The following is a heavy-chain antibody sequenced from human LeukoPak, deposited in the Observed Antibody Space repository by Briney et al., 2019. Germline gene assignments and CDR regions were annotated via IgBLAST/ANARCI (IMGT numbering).Heavy chain of an antibody. CDR1: GYTSTSYY. CDR2: INPSGGST. J-gene: IGHJ4*02. V-gene: IGHV1-46*01. D-gene: IGHD2-2*02. CDR3: ARGYCSRTNCYIIDY. Sequence: ASVKVSCKASGYTSTSYYMHWVRQAPGQGLEWMGIINPSGGSTSYAQKFQGRVTMTRDTSTSTVYMELSSLRSEDTAVYYCARGYCSRTNCYIIDYWGQGTLVTVSS.